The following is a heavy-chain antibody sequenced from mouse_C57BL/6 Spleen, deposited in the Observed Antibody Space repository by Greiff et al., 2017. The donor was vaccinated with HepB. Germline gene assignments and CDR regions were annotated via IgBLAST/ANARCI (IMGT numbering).Heavy chain of an antibody. D-gene: IGHD2-5*01. CDR2: IYPSDSET. CDR3: ARPCSSNYGLDY. Sequence: QVQLQQPGAELVRPGSSVKLSCKASGYTFTSYWMDWVKQRPGQGLEWIGNIYPSDSETHYNQKFKDKATLTVDKSSSTAYMQLSSLTSEDSAVYYCARPCSSNYGLDYWGQGTTLTVSS. V-gene: IGHV1-61*01. J-gene: IGHJ2*01. CDR1: GYTFTSYW.